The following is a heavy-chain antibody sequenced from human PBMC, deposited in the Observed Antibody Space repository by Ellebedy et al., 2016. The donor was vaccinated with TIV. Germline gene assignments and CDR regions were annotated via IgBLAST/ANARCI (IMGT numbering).Heavy chain of an antibody. J-gene: IGHJ4*02. CDR3: AKGRYDSSGYWPDYFDY. Sequence: PGGSLRLSCAASGFTFDDYAMHWVRQAPGKGLEWVSGISWNSGSIGYADSVKGRFTISRDNAKNSLYLQMNSLRAEDTALYYCAKGRYDSSGYWPDYFDYWGQGTLVTVSS. V-gene: IGHV3-9*01. CDR1: GFTFDDYA. CDR2: ISWNSGSI. D-gene: IGHD3-22*01.